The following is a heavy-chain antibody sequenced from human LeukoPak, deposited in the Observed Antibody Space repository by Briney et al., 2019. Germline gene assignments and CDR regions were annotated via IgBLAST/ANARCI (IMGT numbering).Heavy chain of an antibody. D-gene: IGHD3-22*01. Sequence: SETLSLTCTVSGGSISSDYWSWIRQPPGKGLEWIGYIYYSGSTNYNPSLKSRVTISVDTSKNQFSLKLSSVTAADTAVYYCARFYYDSRGYWYYFDYWGQGTLVTVSS. CDR3: ARFYYDSRGYWYYFDY. J-gene: IGHJ4*02. CDR1: GGSISSDY. V-gene: IGHV4-59*01. CDR2: IYYSGST.